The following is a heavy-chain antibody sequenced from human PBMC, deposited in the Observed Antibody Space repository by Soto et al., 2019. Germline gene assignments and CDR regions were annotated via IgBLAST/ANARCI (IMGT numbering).Heavy chain of an antibody. CDR2: IIPIFGTA. J-gene: IGHJ4*02. CDR1: GGTFSSYA. D-gene: IGHD1-26*01. CDR3: ARDAYDIVGATYHFDY. Sequence: QVQLVQSGAEVKKPGSSVKVSCKASGGTFSSYAISWVRQAPGQGLEWMGGIIPIFGTANYAQKFQGRVTITADESRSKADMELSSLRSEETAVYYCARDAYDIVGATYHFDYWGQGTLVTVSS. V-gene: IGHV1-69*12.